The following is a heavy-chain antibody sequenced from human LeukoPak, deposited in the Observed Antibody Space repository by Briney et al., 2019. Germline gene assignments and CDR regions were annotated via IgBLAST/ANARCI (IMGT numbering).Heavy chain of an antibody. CDR3: ARDQDIVVVVAALRQREMGGFDP. J-gene: IGHJ5*02. D-gene: IGHD2-15*01. Sequence: ASVKVSCKASGYTFTNYDINWVRQATGQGPEWMGWMNPKSGNTGYAQKFQGRVTMTRNTSISTAYMELSSLRSDDTAVYYCARDQDIVVVVAALRQREMGGFDPWGQGTLVTVSS. V-gene: IGHV1-8*01. CDR2: MNPKSGNT. CDR1: GYTFTNYD.